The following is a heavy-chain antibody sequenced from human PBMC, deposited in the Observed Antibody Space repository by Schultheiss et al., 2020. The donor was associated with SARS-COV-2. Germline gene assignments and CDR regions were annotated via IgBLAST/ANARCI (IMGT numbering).Heavy chain of an antibody. J-gene: IGHJ4*02. CDR2: IYYSGST. CDR1: GYSISSGYY. V-gene: IGHV4-38-2*02. CDR3: ARVYLYYYDSSGYYYSFDY. D-gene: IGHD3-22*01. Sequence: SETLSLTCTVSGYSISSGYYWGWIRQPPGKGLEWIGYIYYSGSTNYNPSLKSRVTISVDTSKNQFSLKLSSVTAADTAVYYCARVYLYYYDSSGYYYSFDYWGQGTLVTVSS.